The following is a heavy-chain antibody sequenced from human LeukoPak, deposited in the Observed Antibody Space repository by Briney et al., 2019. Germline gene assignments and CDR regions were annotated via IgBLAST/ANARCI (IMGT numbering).Heavy chain of an antibody. CDR2: IYYSGNT. CDR3: ARDRLDSYYYMDV. Sequence: SETLSLTCTASGGSISSNYWSWIRQPPGKGLEWIGYIYYSGNTKYNPSLKSRVTISADTSNNQFSLKLSSVTAADTAVYYCARDRLDSYYYMDVWGKGTTVTVSS. J-gene: IGHJ6*03. CDR1: GGSISSNY. D-gene: IGHD3-16*01. V-gene: IGHV4-59*01.